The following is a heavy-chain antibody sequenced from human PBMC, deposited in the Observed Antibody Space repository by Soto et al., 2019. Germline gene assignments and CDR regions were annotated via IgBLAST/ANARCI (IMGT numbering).Heavy chain of an antibody. Sequence: HPGGSLRLSCAASGFTFSSYAMSWVRQAPGKGLEWVAAISGDESDKKYAGSVKGRFTVSRDNVKNTLSLQMNSLRPEDTAVYYCAKDSGYQLPDNYFYYGLDVWGQGTTVTVSS. J-gene: IGHJ6*02. CDR3: AKDSGYQLPDNYFYYGLDV. D-gene: IGHD2-2*01. CDR1: GFTFSSYA. CDR2: ISGDESDK. V-gene: IGHV3-23*01.